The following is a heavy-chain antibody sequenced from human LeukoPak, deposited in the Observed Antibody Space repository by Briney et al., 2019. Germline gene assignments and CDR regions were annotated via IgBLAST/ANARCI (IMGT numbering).Heavy chain of an antibody. CDR1: GFTFSSYA. J-gene: IGHJ5*02. D-gene: IGHD3-16*01. CDR2: ISISVGST. CDR3: AGGGGGTWFAP. Sequence: SGGSLRLSCAASGFTFSSYAMSWVRQAPGKGLEWVSAISISVGSTYYADSVKGRFTISRDNSKNMLYLQMNSLRAEDTAVYYFAGGGGGTWFAPWGQGPLLTVSS. V-gene: IGHV3-23*01.